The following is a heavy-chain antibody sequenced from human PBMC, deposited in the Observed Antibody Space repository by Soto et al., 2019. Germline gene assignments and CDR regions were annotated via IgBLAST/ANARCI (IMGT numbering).Heavy chain of an antibody. J-gene: IGHJ4*02. Sequence: SETLSLTCTVSGGSVSSGSYYWSWIRQPPGKGLEWIGYIYYSGSTNYNPSLKSRVTISVDTSKNQFSLKLSSVTAADTAVYYCARDHGGYVGYWGQGTLVTV. V-gene: IGHV4-61*01. CDR3: ARDHGGYVGY. CDR2: IYYSGST. CDR1: GGSVSSGSYY. D-gene: IGHD5-12*01.